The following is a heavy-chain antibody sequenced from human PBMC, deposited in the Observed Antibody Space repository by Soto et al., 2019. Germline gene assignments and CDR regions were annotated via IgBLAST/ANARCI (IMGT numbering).Heavy chain of an antibody. Sequence: ASVKVSCKASGGTFSSYAISWVRQAPGQGLEWMGRIIPILGIANYAQKFQGRVTITADKSTSTAYMELSSLRSEDTAVYYCARQPGGSGSYYYYYGMDVWGQGTTVTVSS. D-gene: IGHD3-10*01. CDR2: IIPILGIA. CDR1: GGTFSSYA. CDR3: ARQPGGSGSYYYYYGMDV. J-gene: IGHJ6*02. V-gene: IGHV1-69*04.